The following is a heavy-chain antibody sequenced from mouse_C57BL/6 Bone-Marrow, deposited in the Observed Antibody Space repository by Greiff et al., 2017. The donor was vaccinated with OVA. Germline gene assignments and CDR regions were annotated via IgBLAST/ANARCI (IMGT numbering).Heavy chain of an antibody. CDR1: GFNIKDDY. V-gene: IGHV14-4*01. Sequence: EVQGVESGAELVRPGASVKLSCTASGFNIKDDYMHWVKQRPEQGLEWIGWIDPENGDTEYASKFQGKATITADTSSNTAYLQLSSLTSEDTAVYYCYGNPYFDYWGQGTTLTVSS. CDR2: IDPENGDT. CDR3: YGNPYFDY. J-gene: IGHJ2*01. D-gene: IGHD2-1*01.